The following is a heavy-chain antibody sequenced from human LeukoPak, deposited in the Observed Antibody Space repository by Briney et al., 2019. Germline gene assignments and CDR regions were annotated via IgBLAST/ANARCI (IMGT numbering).Heavy chain of an antibody. CDR3: AELGITMIGGV. CDR1: GFTFNNYV. CDR2: ISSSGSTI. J-gene: IGHJ6*04. Sequence: QSGGSLRLSCAASGFTFNNYVMTWVHQAPGKGLEWVSYISSSGSTIYYADSVKGRFTISRDNAKNSLYLQMNSLRAEDTAVYYCAELGITMIGGVWGKGTTVTISS. V-gene: IGHV3-48*03. D-gene: IGHD3-10*02.